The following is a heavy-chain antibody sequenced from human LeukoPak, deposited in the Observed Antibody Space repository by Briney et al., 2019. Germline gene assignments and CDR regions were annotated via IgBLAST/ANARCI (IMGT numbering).Heavy chain of an antibody. CDR2: ISYDGSNK. Sequence: GRSLRLSCAASGFTFSSYAMHWVRQAPGKGLEWVAVISYDGSNKYYADSVKGRFTISRDNSKNTLYLQMNSLRAEDTAVYYCARVYSHYGSGSYCNGYFDYWGQGTLVTVSS. J-gene: IGHJ4*02. V-gene: IGHV3-30*04. D-gene: IGHD3-10*01. CDR1: GFTFSSYA. CDR3: ARVYSHYGSGSYCNGYFDY.